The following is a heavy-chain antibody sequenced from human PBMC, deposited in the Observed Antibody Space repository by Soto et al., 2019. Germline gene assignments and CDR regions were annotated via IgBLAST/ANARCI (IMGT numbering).Heavy chain of an antibody. J-gene: IGHJ4*02. CDR2: ISSSGSTI. CDR1: GFTFSDYY. D-gene: IGHD6-6*01. Sequence: GGSLRLSCAASGFTFSDYYMSWIRQAPGKGLEWVSYISSSGSTIYYADSVKGRFTISRDNAKNSLYLQMNSLRAEDTAVYYCARDDTVLERSSIAARQESYFDYWGQGTLVTVSS. V-gene: IGHV3-11*01. CDR3: ARDDTVLERSSIAARQESYFDY.